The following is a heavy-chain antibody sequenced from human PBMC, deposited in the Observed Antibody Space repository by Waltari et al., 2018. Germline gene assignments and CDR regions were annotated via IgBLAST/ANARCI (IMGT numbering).Heavy chain of an antibody. CDR1: GYSIRSGYY. D-gene: IGHD5-12*01. CDR3: ARIKEMATMDNSDDAFDI. V-gene: IGHV4-38-2*01. CDR2: IYHSGST. Sequence: QVQLQESGPGLVKPSETLSLTCAVSGYSIRSGYYWGWIRPPPGKGLEWIGSIYHSGSTYYNPSLKSRVTISVDTSKNQFSLKLSSVTAADTAVYYCARIKEMATMDNSDDAFDIWGQGTMVTVSS. J-gene: IGHJ3*02.